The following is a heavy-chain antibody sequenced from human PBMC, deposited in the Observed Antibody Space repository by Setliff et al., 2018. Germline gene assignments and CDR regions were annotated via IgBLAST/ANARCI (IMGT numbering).Heavy chain of an antibody. CDR2: VSGYNDKI. J-gene: IGHJ5*02. Sequence: ASVKVSCKASGGTFSSYGISWVRQAPGQGLEWMGWVSGYNDKIYYAQKFQGRVTMTKDTSTSTVYMELRSLTSDDTAMYYCAGGIAAANWFDPWGQGTLVTVSS. D-gene: IGHD6-13*01. V-gene: IGHV1-18*01. CDR3: AGGIAAANWFDP. CDR1: GGTFSSYG.